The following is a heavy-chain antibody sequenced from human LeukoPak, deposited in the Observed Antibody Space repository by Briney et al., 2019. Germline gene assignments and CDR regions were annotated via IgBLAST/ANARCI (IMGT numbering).Heavy chain of an antibody. J-gene: IGHJ3*02. CDR3: AKDLSVTRIGKAFDI. D-gene: IGHD4-17*01. CDR1: GFILSNYA. CDR2: IRYDGCNK. Sequence: GGSLRLSCAASGFILSNYAMQWVRQAPGMGLEWVAFIRYDGCNKYYADSVKGRFTISRDNSKNTLYLQMNSLRAEDTAVYYCAKDLSVTRIGKAFDIWGQGTMVTVSS. V-gene: IGHV3-30*02.